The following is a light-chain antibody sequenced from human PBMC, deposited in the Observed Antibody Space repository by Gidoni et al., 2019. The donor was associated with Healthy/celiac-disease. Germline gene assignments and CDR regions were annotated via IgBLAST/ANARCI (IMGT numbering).Light chain of an antibody. J-gene: IGKJ2*01. Sequence: DIQMTQSPSTVSASVGDRVTITCRASQSISSWLAWYQQKPGKAPKLLIYDASSLESGVPSRFSGSGSGTEFTLTISSLQPDDFATYYCQQYNSYLYTFXQXTKLEIK. CDR1: QSISSW. V-gene: IGKV1-5*01. CDR2: DAS. CDR3: QQYNSYLYT.